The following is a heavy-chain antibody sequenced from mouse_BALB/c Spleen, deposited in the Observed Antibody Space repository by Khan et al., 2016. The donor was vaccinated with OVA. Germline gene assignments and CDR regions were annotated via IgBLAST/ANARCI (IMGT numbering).Heavy chain of an antibody. CDR3: VNHGSSSAWFTY. Sequence: QIQLVQSGAELAKPGASVKMSCKASGYTFTNYWMHWVKQRPGQGLEWIGYINPSTDYTKYNQKFKEKATLTTEKSSSTAYMQLTSLTSEDSALYYCVNHGSSSAWFTYWGQGTLVTVSA. CDR1: GYTFTNYW. D-gene: IGHD1-1*01. CDR2: INPSTDYT. J-gene: IGHJ3*01. V-gene: IGHV1-7*01.